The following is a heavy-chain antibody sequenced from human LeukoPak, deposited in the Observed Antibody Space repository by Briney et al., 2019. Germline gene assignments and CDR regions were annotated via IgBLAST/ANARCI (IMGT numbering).Heavy chain of an antibody. Sequence: PGGSLRLSCAASGFTFSSYGMHWVRQAPGKGLEWVAVIWYDGSNKYYADSVKGRFTISRDNSKNTLYLQMNSLRAEDTAVYYCAKVMFPTRPPYYFDYWGQGTLVTVSS. CDR1: GFTFSSYG. D-gene: IGHD2-8*01. V-gene: IGHV3-33*06. CDR3: AKVMFPTRPPYYFDY. J-gene: IGHJ4*02. CDR2: IWYDGSNK.